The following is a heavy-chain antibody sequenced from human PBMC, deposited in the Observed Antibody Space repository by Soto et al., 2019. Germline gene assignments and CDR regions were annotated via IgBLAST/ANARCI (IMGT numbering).Heavy chain of an antibody. Sequence: PGGSLRLSCAASGVTFSNYCMSWVLHPPWKGLGWVGNIKQDCSEKYYVDSVKGRFTISRDNAKNSLYLQMNSLRAEDTAVYFCARFCGGDCYAEGYYYYGLDVCGQGTTVTVSS. CDR2: IKQDCSEK. J-gene: IGHJ6*02. V-gene: IGHV3-7*05. CDR3: ARFCGGDCYAEGYYYYGLDV. CDR1: GVTFSNYC. D-gene: IGHD2-21*02.